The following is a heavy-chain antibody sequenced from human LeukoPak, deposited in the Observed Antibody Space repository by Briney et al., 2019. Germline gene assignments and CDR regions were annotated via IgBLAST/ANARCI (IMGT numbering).Heavy chain of an antibody. CDR2: FDPEDGET. D-gene: IGHD3-10*01. J-gene: IGHJ6*03. CDR1: GYTLTEIS. CDR3: ARGLGRAPRYYMDV. V-gene: IGHV1-24*01. Sequence: ASVKLSCKVSGYTLTEISMHWVRQAPGQGLEWMGGFDPEDGETIYAHKFQGRLTMTRNTSISTAYMELSSLRSEDTAVYYCARGLGRAPRYYMDVWGKGTTVTISS.